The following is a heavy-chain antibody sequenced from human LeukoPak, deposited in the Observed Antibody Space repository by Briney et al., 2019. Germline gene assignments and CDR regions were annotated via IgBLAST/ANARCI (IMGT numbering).Heavy chain of an antibody. D-gene: IGHD3-10*01. CDR2: ISGSGGST. Sequence: GGSLRLSCAASAFTFSSYAMSWVRQAPGKGLKWVSAISGSGGSTYYADSVKGRFTISRDNSKNTLYLQMNSLRAEDTAVYYCAKDRLLRPGEWGWFDPWGQGTLVTVSS. CDR1: AFTFSSYA. J-gene: IGHJ5*02. CDR3: AKDRLLRPGEWGWFDP. V-gene: IGHV3-23*01.